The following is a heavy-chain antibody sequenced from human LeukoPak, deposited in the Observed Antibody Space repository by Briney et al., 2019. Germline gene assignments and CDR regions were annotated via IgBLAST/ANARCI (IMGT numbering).Heavy chain of an antibody. CDR1: GGSISSGSYY. D-gene: IGHD2-15*01. CDR3: ARGGAATRYYYYYMDV. J-gene: IGHJ6*03. Sequence: PSQTLSLTCTVSGGSISSGSYYWSWIRQPAGKGLEWIGRIYTSGSTNYNPSPKSRVTISVDTSKNQFSLKLSSVTAADTAVYYCARGGAATRYYYYYMDVWGKGTTVTVSS. V-gene: IGHV4-61*02. CDR2: IYTSGST.